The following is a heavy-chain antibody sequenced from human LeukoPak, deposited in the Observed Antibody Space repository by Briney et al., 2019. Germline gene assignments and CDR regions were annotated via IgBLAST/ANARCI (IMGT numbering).Heavy chain of an antibody. CDR2: IYHSGGT. V-gene: IGHV4-4*02. J-gene: IGHJ4*02. D-gene: IGHD3-10*01. CDR1: GGSISSSNW. Sequence: PSETLSLTCAVSGGSISSSNWWSWVREPPGKGLEWIGEIYHSGGTNYNPSLKSRVTISIDKSKNQFSLKLSSVTAADTAVYYCARRGLEGPFDYWGQGTLVTVSS. CDR3: ARRGLEGPFDY.